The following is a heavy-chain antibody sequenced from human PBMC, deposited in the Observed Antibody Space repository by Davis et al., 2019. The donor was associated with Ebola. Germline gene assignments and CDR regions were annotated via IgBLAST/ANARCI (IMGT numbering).Heavy chain of an antibody. CDR3: SRGMTVFGGAPTDAFDF. CDR1: GPLSGSY. V-gene: IGHV4-34*01. CDR2: INHSGNT. J-gene: IGHJ3*01. Sequence: SETLSLTCGVYGPLSGSYWSWIRQTPGQGLEWIGEINHSGNTNYNPSLKSRVAVSVDTSNNRVSLRLRSVTAADTAIYYCSRGMTVFGGAPTDAFDFWGQGTMVTVSS. D-gene: IGHD3-3*01.